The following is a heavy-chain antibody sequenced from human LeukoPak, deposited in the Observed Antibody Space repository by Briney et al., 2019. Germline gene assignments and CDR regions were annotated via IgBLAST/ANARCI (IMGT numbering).Heavy chain of an antibody. V-gene: IGHV3-23*01. CDR2: ISYTGDST. CDR3: AKRGGYCSGGNCPSLFDGFNM. J-gene: IGHJ3*02. CDR1: GFTFYSYG. D-gene: IGHD2-15*01. Sequence: PGGSLRLSCTASGFTFYSYGMSWVRQAPGKGLEWVSTISYTGDSTYYTDSVKGRFTLSRDNSKNMVFLQMTSLRVEDTAVYYCAKRGGYCSGGNCPSLFDGFNMWGQGTMVTVSS.